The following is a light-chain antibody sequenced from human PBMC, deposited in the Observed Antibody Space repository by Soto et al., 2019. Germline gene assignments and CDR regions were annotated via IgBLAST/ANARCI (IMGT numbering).Light chain of an antibody. Sequence: IVLTQSPGTLSLSPGERATLSCRASQSVGSNFLAWHQQKRGQAPRILIYAASNRASGIPARVSGSGSGADFTLTSSRLEPEDCAVYYCQQYGSPPWAFGQGTRVEI. CDR1: QSVGSNF. V-gene: IGKV3-20*01. CDR2: AAS. J-gene: IGKJ1*01. CDR3: QQYGSPPWA.